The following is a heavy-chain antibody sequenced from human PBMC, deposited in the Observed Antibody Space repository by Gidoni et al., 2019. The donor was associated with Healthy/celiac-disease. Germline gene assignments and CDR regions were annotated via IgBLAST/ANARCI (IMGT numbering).Heavy chain of an antibody. CDR1: GYTFTSYG. J-gene: IGHJ4*02. V-gene: IGHV1-18*01. Sequence: GYTFTSYGISWVRQAPGQGLEWMGWISAYNGNTNYAQKLQGRVTMTTDTSTSTAYMELRSLRSDDTAVYYCARTSYYDFWSGYYGSDYWGQGTLVTVSS. CDR3: ARTSYYDFWSGYYGSDY. D-gene: IGHD3-3*01. CDR2: ISAYNGNT.